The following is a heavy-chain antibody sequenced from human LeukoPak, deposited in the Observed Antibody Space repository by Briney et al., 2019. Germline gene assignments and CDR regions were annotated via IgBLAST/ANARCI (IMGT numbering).Heavy chain of an antibody. CDR1: GYSISSGFY. V-gene: IGHV4-38-2*01. CDR2: IYHSGST. D-gene: IGHD1-26*01. Sequence: SETLSLTCAVSGYSISSGFYWGWIRQPPGKGLEWIGSIYHSGSTYYNPSLKSRVTISVDTSKNQFSLKLSSVTAADTAVYYCARLPFQGGSYGYYYYYMDVWGKGTTVTVSS. J-gene: IGHJ6*03. CDR3: ARLPFQGGSYGYYYYYMDV.